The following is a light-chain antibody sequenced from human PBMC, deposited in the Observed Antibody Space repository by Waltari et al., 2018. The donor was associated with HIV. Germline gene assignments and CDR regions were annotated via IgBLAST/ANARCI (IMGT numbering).Light chain of an antibody. V-gene: IGLV1-40*01. Sequence: QPVLTQPPSVSGPPGQRVTISCTGSSSNIGAGYDVHWYQQLPGTAPKLLIYGNSNRPSGGPDRFSGSKSGTSASLAITGLQAEDEADYYCQSYDSSLSGYVFGTGTKVTVL. CDR3: QSYDSSLSGYV. CDR1: SSNIGAGYD. J-gene: IGLJ1*01. CDR2: GNS.